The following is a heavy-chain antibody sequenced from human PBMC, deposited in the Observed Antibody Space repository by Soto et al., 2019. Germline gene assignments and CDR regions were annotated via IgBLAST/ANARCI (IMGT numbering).Heavy chain of an antibody. CDR3: TLSPGLSPVTYSSLDY. V-gene: IGHV3-15*07. CDR2: IKSKTDGGTT. J-gene: IGHJ4*02. D-gene: IGHD5-18*01. CDR1: GFTFSNAW. Sequence: GGSLRLSCAASGFTFSNAWMHWVRQAPGKGLEWVGRIKSKTDGGTTDYAAPVKGRFTISRDDSKNTLYLQMNSLKTEDTAVYYCTLSPGLSPVTYSSLDYWGKGTLVTVFS.